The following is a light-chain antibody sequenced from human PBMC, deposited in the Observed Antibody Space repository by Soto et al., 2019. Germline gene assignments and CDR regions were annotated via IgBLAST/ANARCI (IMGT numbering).Light chain of an antibody. Sequence: DIRLAHCRWSLSSSLVDRVTITCRASQGISRYLAWYQQKPGKAPKLLIYAASTLQSGVPSRFSGSGSGTDFTLTISIRHPEDFATYYCQQLNSLPVTFGQGTRLDIK. J-gene: IGKJ5*01. CDR2: AAS. V-gene: IGKV1-9*01. CDR3: QQLNSLPVT. CDR1: QGISRY.